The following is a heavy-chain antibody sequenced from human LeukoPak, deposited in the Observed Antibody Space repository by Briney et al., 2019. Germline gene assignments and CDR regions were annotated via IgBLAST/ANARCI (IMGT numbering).Heavy chain of an antibody. Sequence: SETLSLTCNVSGDSLSCRGSCFWSWIRQPAGKGLEWIGRVYASGSTHYNPSLKSRVTMSVDTSKNQFSLKLSSVTAADTAVYYCARVPLGGSTSVKRGYYMDVWGKGTTVTVSS. J-gene: IGHJ6*03. CDR3: ARVPLGGSTSVKRGYYMDV. CDR2: VYASGST. D-gene: IGHD2-2*01. CDR1: GDSLSCRGSCF. V-gene: IGHV4-4*07.